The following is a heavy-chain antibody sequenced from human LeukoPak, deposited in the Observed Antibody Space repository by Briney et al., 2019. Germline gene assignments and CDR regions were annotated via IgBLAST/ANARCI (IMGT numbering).Heavy chain of an antibody. CDR3: ASGSRFDY. V-gene: IGHV3-53*04. CDR2: IYSGGSI. CDR1: GFTVSDNY. D-gene: IGHD5/OR15-5a*01. Sequence: GGSLRLPCAASGFTVSDNYMSWVRQAPGKGLEWVSVIYSGGSIYYTDSVEGRFTISRHNSKNTLYLQMNSLRTEDTAVYYCASGSRFDYWGQGTLVTVSS. J-gene: IGHJ4*02.